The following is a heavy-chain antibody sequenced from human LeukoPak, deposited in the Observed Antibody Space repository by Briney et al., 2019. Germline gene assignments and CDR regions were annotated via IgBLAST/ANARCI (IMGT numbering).Heavy chain of an antibody. Sequence: PSETLSLTCTVSGGSISSYYWSWIRQPPGKGLEWIGNIYYSGSTNYNPSLKSRVTISVDTSKNQSSLKLSSVTAADTAVYYCARGTEASDAFDIWGQGTMVTVSS. CDR3: ARGTEASDAFDI. D-gene: IGHD1-26*01. J-gene: IGHJ3*02. CDR2: IYYSGST. CDR1: GGSISSYY. V-gene: IGHV4-59*01.